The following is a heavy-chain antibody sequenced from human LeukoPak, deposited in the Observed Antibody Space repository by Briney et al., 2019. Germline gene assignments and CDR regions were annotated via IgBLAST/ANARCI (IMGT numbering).Heavy chain of an antibody. CDR3: ARNSPYYYDSSGLGQSNYYYMDV. D-gene: IGHD3-22*01. J-gene: IGHJ6*03. CDR2: INPNSGGT. Sequence: EASVKVSCKASGYTFTGYYMHWVRQAPGQGLEWMGWINPNSGGTNYAQKFQGRVTMTRDTSISTAYMELSRLRSDDTAVYYCARNSPYYYDSSGLGQSNYYYMDVWGKGTTVTVSS. V-gene: IGHV1-2*02. CDR1: GYTFTGYY.